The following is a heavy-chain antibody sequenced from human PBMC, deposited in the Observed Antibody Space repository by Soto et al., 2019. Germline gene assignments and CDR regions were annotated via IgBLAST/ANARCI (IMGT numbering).Heavy chain of an antibody. D-gene: IGHD2-8*01. J-gene: IGHJ6*02. CDR3: ARLSGADPHYYYGMDV. CDR2: ISGSGVNT. CDR1: GFTFDTYG. Sequence: GSLRLSCAASGFTFDTYGMSWVRQAPGKGPQWVSAISGSGVNTYYVDSVKGRFTISRDNSKNALYLQMNGLRVEDTAIFYCARLSGADPHYYYGMDVWGQGTTVTVSS. V-gene: IGHV3-23*01.